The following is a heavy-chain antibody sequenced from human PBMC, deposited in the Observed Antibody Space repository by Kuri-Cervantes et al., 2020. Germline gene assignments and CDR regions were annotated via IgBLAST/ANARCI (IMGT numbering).Heavy chain of an antibody. V-gene: IGHV4-39*07. CDR2: VYYTGST. CDR1: GDSVSGSTYY. Sequence: GSLRLSCTISGDSVSGSTYYWAWIRQPPGKGLEWIGTVYYTGSTYYSPSLKSRVTISVDTSKNQFSLKLSSVTAADTAVYYCARVEPIFCSSTSCYVRDWGQGTLVTVSS. D-gene: IGHD2-2*01. CDR3: ARVEPIFCSSTSCYVRD. J-gene: IGHJ4*02.